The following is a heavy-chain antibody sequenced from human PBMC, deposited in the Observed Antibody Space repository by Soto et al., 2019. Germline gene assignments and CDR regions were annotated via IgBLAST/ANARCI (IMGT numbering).Heavy chain of an antibody. D-gene: IGHD1-26*01. CDR3: ARDDSQRPATY. V-gene: IGHV4-59*01. CDR2: IYNGATT. CDR1: GGAISSYY. J-gene: IGHJ4*02. Sequence: SETLSLTCIGSGGAISSYYLTLTRQPPGKGLEWIGCIYNGATTNYNPSLKSRVTISVDTSKNQFSLKLTSVTAADTAVYYCARDDSQRPATYWGQGTLVTVSS.